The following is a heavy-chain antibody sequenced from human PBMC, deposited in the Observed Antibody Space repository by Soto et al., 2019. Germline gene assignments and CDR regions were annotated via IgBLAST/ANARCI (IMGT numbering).Heavy chain of an antibody. CDR1: GGTFSSYA. CDR3: ARDLVGRDGYNLFDY. J-gene: IGHJ4*02. Sequence: SVKVSCKASGGTFSSYAISWVRQAPGQGLEWMGGIIPIFGTANYAQKFQGRVTITADESTSTAYMELSSLRSEDTAVYYCARDLVGRDGYNLFDYWGQGTLVTVSS. D-gene: IGHD2-8*02. CDR2: IIPIFGTA. V-gene: IGHV1-69*13.